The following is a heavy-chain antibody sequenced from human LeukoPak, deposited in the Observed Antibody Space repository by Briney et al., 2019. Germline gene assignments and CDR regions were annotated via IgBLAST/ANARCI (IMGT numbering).Heavy chain of an antibody. CDR1: GYTFTTYN. J-gene: IGHJ3*02. V-gene: IGHV1-18*01. D-gene: IGHD3-22*01. CDR3: ASLKNYYDSSGYLVTDAFDI. Sequence: VAPVKVSCKASGYTFTTYNINWVRQAPGQGLEWMGWISGYNGNTNYAQKLQGRVTMTTDTSTSTAYMELRSLKSDDTAVYYCASLKNYYDSSGYLVTDAFDIWGQGTMVTVSS. CDR2: ISGYNGNT.